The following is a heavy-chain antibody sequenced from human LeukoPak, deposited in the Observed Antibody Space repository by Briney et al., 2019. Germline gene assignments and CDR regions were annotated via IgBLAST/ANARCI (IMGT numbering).Heavy chain of an antibody. Sequence: PGRSLRLSCAASGFVFSNFGMHWVRQAPGKGLEWVAVIWYDGSNKYHADSVKGRFTISRGNSKNTVYLQMNSLRVEDTAVYYCARDRAGFGEFLALGYWGQGTLVTVSS. CDR1: GFVFSNFG. J-gene: IGHJ4*02. V-gene: IGHV3-33*01. CDR3: ARDRAGFGEFLALGY. CDR2: IWYDGSNK. D-gene: IGHD3-10*01.